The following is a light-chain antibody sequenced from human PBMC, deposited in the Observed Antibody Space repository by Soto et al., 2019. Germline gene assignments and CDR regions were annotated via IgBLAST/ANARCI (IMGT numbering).Light chain of an antibody. CDR1: QRISTW. V-gene: IGKV1-5*01. CDR2: DAS. J-gene: IGKJ1*01. Sequence: DIQMTESPSTLSAAVGDGVTITCRASQRISTWLAWYQQKPGKAPKLLISDASSLETGVPSRFSGSGSGTEFTLTINSLQTDDFANYYCQQYNTYSTWTFGQGTKVDIK. CDR3: QQYNTYSTWT.